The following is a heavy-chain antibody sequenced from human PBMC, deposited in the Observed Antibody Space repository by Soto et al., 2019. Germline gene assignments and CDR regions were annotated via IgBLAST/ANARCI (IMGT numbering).Heavy chain of an antibody. V-gene: IGHV1-46*01. D-gene: IGHD6-13*01. J-gene: IGHJ6*02. CDR1: GYTFTSYY. CDR3: ARGHLQSSSWYFSDYYYGMDV. Sequence: SVKVACNASGYTFTSYYMHWVRQAPGQGLEWMGIINPSGGSTSYAQKFQGRVTMTRDTSTSTVYMELSSLRSEDTAVYYCARGHLQSSSWYFSDYYYGMDVWGQGTTVTV. CDR2: INPSGGST.